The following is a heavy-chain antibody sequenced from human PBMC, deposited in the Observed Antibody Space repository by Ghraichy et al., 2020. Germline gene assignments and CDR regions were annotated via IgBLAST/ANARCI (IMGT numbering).Heavy chain of an antibody. V-gene: IGHV4-59*01. CDR3: ARRSRRFDILTGYYFDY. CDR1: GGSISSYY. J-gene: IGHJ4*02. Sequence: SETLSLTCTVSGGSISSYYWSWIRQPPGKGLEWIGYIYYSGSTNYNPSLKSRVTISVDTSKNQFSLKLSSVTAADTAVYYCARRSRRFDILTGYYFDYWGQGTLVTVSS. D-gene: IGHD3-9*01. CDR2: IYYSGST.